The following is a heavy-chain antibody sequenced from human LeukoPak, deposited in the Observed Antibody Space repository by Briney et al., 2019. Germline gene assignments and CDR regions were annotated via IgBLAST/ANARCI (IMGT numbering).Heavy chain of an antibody. Sequence: ASVKVSCKASGYTFTSYDINWVRQATGQGLEWMGWMNPNSGNTGYAQKFQGRVTMTRNTSISTAYMELSSLRSEDTAVYYCARGLRYCSSTSCYTRSRWFDPWGQGTLVTVSS. D-gene: IGHD2-2*02. CDR3: ARGLRYCSSTSCYTRSRWFDP. V-gene: IGHV1-8*01. J-gene: IGHJ5*02. CDR1: GYTFTSYD. CDR2: MNPNSGNT.